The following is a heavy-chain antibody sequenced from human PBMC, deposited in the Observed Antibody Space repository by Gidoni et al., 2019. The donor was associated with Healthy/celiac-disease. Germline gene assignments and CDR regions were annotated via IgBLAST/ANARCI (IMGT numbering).Heavy chain of an antibody. CDR2: IRSKAYGGTT. V-gene: IGHV3-49*04. Sequence: EVQLVQSGGGLVQPGRSLRLACTASGFTFGVYALSWVRQAPGKGLEWVGFIRSKAYGGTTEYAASVKGRFTISRDDSKSIAYLQMNSLKTEDTAVYYCTTGSTIFGVVSPRVFKDVWGQGTTVTVSS. CDR3: TTGSTIFGVVSPRVFKDV. CDR1: GFTFGVYA. D-gene: IGHD3-3*01. J-gene: IGHJ6*02.